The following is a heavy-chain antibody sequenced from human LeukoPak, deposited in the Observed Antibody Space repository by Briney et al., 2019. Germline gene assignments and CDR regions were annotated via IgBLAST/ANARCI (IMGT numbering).Heavy chain of an antibody. D-gene: IGHD1-26*01. J-gene: IGHJ4*02. CDR2: IDNGGTT. CDR3: AKMRGHPREAYYFDS. V-gene: IGHV3-23*01. Sequence: GGSLRLSCAASGFTFSSFAVGWARQAPGKGLEWVSSIDNGGTTYYAGSVKGRFTISRDNSKDTLYLQVNSLRAEDTAVYYCAKMRGHPREAYYFDSWGQGALVTVSS. CDR1: GFTFSSFA.